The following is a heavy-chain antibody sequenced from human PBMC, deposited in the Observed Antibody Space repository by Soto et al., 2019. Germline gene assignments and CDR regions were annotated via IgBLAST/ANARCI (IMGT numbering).Heavy chain of an antibody. Sequence: QVQLQESGPGLVKPSETLSLTCTVSGRSISSGDYYWSWIRQHPGKGLEWLGYIYYSGSTNYNPSPKSRVTIAVDTANNQFSLKLSSVTAADTAVYYCAREVYGSATGWFDPWGQGTLVTVSS. CDR2: IYYSGST. V-gene: IGHV4-31*03. CDR3: AREVYGSATGWFDP. CDR1: GRSISSGDYY. D-gene: IGHD3-10*01. J-gene: IGHJ5*02.